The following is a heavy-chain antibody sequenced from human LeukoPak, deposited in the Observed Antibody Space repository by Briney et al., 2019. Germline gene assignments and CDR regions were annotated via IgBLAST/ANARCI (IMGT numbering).Heavy chain of an antibody. CDR3: ASRGWLQGTHGGYYFDY. Sequence: ASVKVSCKASGYTFTSYYMHWVRQAPGQGLAWMGVINHSGGSTSYAQKFQGRVTMTRDTSTSTGYMELSSLRSEATAVYYCASRGWLQGTHGGYYFDYWGQGTLVTVSS. CDR1: GYTFTSYY. CDR2: INHSGGST. V-gene: IGHV1-46*01. J-gene: IGHJ4*02. D-gene: IGHD5-24*01.